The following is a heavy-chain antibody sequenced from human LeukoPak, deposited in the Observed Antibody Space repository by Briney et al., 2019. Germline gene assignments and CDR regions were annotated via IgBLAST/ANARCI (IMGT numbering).Heavy chain of an antibody. D-gene: IGHD3-22*01. CDR2: MDYSGNP. CDR1: SGSIISSSHY. J-gene: IGHJ4*02. V-gene: IGHV4-39*01. Sequence: PSETLSLTCSVSSGSIISSSHYWGWIRQSPGKGLEWIGSMDYSGNPYYNPSLKSRVIISVDTSENQFSLKLGSVTAADTAVYYCARLYYDSSGYYHFDYWGQGTLVPVSS. CDR3: ARLYYDSSGYYHFDY.